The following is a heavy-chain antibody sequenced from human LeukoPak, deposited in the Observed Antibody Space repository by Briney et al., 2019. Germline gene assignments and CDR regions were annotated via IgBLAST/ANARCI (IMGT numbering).Heavy chain of an antibody. CDR2: ISAYNGNT. CDR3: ARNIYYYDSSGYYADAFDI. Sequence: ASVKVSCKASGYNFTCYGISWVRQAPGQGLEWMGLISAYNGNTNYAQKLQGRVTMTTDTSTSTAYMELRSLRSDDTAVYYCARNIYYYDSSGYYADAFDIWGQGTMVTVSS. V-gene: IGHV1-18*01. D-gene: IGHD3-22*01. CDR1: GYNFTCYG. J-gene: IGHJ3*02.